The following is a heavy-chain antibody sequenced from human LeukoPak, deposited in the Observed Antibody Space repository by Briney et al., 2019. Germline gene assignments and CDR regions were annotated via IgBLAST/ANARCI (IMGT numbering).Heavy chain of an antibody. CDR1: GFTFSSNG. J-gene: IGHJ4*02. CDR2: IWYDGSNK. D-gene: IGHD1-26*01. V-gene: IGHV3-30*19. Sequence: GGSLRLSCAASGFTFSSNGMHWVRQAPGKGLEWVAVIWYDGSNKYYADSVKGRFTISRDNSKNTLYLQMNSLRAEDTAVYYCARDRVGATDYFDYWGQGTLVTVSS. CDR3: ARDRVGATDYFDY.